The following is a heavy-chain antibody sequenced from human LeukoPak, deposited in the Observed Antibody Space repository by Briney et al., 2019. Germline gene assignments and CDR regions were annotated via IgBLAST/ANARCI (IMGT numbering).Heavy chain of an antibody. CDR2: ISGSGGST. V-gene: IGHV3-23*01. Sequence: GGSLRLSCAASGFTFSSYAMSWVRQAPGKGLEWVSAISGSGGSTYYADSVKGRFTISRDNSKNTLYLQMNSLRAEDTAVYYCAKAAAAAAGILVYFDYWGQGTLVTVSS. D-gene: IGHD6-13*01. CDR3: AKAAAAAAGILVYFDY. J-gene: IGHJ4*02. CDR1: GFTFSSYA.